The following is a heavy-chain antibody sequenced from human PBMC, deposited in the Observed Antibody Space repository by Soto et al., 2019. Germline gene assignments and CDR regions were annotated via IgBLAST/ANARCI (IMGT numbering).Heavy chain of an antibody. Sequence: ASVKVSCKVSGYTLTELSMHWVRQAPGKGLAWMGGCDPEDGEKIYAQKCQGRVTMTEDTSTDTSNMELSSQRSEDTAVYYCATDDPYSSSWYWFDPWGQGTLVTVSS. V-gene: IGHV1-24*01. CDR1: GYTLTELS. CDR3: ATDDPYSSSWYWFDP. D-gene: IGHD6-13*01. CDR2: CDPEDGEK. J-gene: IGHJ5*01.